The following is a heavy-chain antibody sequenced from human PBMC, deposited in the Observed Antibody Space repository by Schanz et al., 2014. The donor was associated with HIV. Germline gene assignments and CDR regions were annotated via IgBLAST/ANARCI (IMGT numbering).Heavy chain of an antibody. J-gene: IGHJ6*02. CDR2: ISGNGDSA. CDR3: ARDRLHPGNGMDV. D-gene: IGHD4-4*01. Sequence: EVQLLESGGGLVQPGGFLRLSCAASRFTFSRYGMSWVRQTPDKGLEWVSSISGNGDSAYYAASVRGRFTISRDNSLHMLYLEMKSLRAEDTAVYYCARDRLHPGNGMDVWGQGTTVTVSS. V-gene: IGHV3-23*01. CDR1: RFTFSRYG.